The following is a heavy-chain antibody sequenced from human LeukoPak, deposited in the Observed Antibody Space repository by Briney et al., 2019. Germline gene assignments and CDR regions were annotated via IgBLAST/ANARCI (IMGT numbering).Heavy chain of an antibody. V-gene: IGHV3-30*02. Sequence: GGSLRLSCAASGFTFSTYGMHWVRQAPGKGLEWVAFIRYDGRNKYYADSVKGRFTISRDNSKNTLYLQMNSLRAEDTAVYYCAKDHSGYCSSTSCYNAFDIWGQGTMVTVSS. CDR1: GFTFSTYG. D-gene: IGHD2-2*02. CDR3: AKDHSGYCSSTSCYNAFDI. CDR2: IRYDGRNK. J-gene: IGHJ3*02.